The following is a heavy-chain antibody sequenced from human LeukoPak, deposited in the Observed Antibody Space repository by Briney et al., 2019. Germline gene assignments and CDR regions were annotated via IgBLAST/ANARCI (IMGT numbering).Heavy chain of an antibody. V-gene: IGHV3-74*01. CDR2: INSDGSST. Sequence: GGSLRLSYAASGFTFSSYWMHWVRLAPGKGLVWGSLINSDGSSTSYADSVKGRFTISRDNAKNSLYLQMNSLRAEDTALYYCAKDKQQRIVGATTYDYWGQGTLVTVSS. CDR1: GFTFSSYW. CDR3: AKDKQQRIVGATTYDY. D-gene: IGHD1-26*01. J-gene: IGHJ4*02.